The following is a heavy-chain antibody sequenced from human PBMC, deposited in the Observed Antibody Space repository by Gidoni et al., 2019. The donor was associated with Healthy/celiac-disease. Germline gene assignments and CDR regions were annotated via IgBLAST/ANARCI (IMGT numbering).Heavy chain of an antibody. V-gene: IGHV3-74*01. D-gene: IGHD4-17*01. CDR1: GFTFSRYW. J-gene: IGHJ4*02. Sequence: EVQLVESGGGLVQPGGSLRLSCAASGFTFSRYWMHWVRQAPGKGLVWVSRINSDGSSTSYADSVKGRFTISRDNAKNTLYLQMNSLRAEDTAVYYCARLFGSTTVTHGVDYWGQGTLVTVSS. CDR3: ARLFGSTTVTHGVDY. CDR2: INSDGSST.